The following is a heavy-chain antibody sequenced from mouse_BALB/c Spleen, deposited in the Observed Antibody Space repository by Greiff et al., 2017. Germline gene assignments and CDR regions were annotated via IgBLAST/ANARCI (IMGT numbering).Heavy chain of an antibody. J-gene: IGHJ4*01. V-gene: IGHV1-80*01. CDR2: IYPGDGDT. D-gene: IGHD1-1*01. CDR3: AREVTTVKRAMDY. Sequence: QVQLQQSGAELVRPGSSVKISCKASGYAFSSYWMNWVKQRPGQGLEWIGQIYPGDGDTNYNGKFKGKATLTADKSSSTAYMQLSSLTSEDSAVYFCAREVTTVKRAMDYWGQGTSVTVSS. CDR1: GYAFSSYW.